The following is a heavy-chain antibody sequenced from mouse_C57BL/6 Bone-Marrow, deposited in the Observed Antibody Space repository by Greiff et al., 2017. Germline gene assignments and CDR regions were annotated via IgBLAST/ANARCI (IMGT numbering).Heavy chain of an antibody. CDR1: GYTFTDYY. V-gene: IGHV1-75*01. J-gene: IGHJ2*01. Sequence: QVQLQQSGPELVKPGASVKISCKASGYTFTDYYINWVTQTPGQGLEWIGWIFPGSGSTYYNEKFKGKATLTVDKSSSTAYMLLSSLTSEDSAVYFCARDSDYSNPYYFDYGGQGATLTVSS. D-gene: IGHD2-5*01. CDR3: ARDSDYSNPYYFDY. CDR2: IFPGSGST.